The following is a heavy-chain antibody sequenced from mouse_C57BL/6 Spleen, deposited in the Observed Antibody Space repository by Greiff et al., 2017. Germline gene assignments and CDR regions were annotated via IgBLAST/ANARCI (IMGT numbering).Heavy chain of an antibody. CDR3: ARASDRHDGYYPFDY. CDR1: GYTFTDYY. CDR2: INPNNGGT. V-gene: IGHV1-26*01. D-gene: IGHD2-3*01. Sequence: EVQLQQSGPELVKPGASVKISCKASGYTFTDYYMNWVKQSHGKSLEWIGDINPNNGGTSYNQKFKGKATLTVDKSSSTAYMEIRSLTSEDSAVYYCARASDRHDGYYPFDYWGQGTTLTVSS. J-gene: IGHJ2*01.